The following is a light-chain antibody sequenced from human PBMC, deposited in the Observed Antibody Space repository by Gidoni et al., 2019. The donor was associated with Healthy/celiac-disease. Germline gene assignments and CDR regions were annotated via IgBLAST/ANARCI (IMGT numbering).Light chain of an antibody. V-gene: IGLV3-19*01. CDR3: NTRDSSGNLWV. Sequence: SSELTQDPAASVALGQTVRITCQGDSLRSSYASWYQQKPGQAPVLVIYGKNNRPSGIPDRFSGSNSGNTASLTITWAQAEDEADYYCNTRDSSGNLWVFGGGTKLTVL. J-gene: IGLJ2*01. CDR1: SLRSSY. CDR2: GKN.